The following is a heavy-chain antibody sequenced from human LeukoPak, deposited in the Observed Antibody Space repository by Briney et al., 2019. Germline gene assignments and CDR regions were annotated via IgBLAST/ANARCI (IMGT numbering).Heavy chain of an antibody. CDR3: AKDSLRERIVGSTTRGVNDY. Sequence: PGGSLRLSCAASGFIFSSYGMHWVRQAPGKGLEWVAVIRYDGRNKYYADSVKGRFTISRYNSKNTLYLQMNSLRGEETAVYYCAKDSLRERIVGSTTRGVNDYWGQGTLVTVSS. CDR2: IRYDGRNK. CDR1: GFIFSSYG. D-gene: IGHD1-26*01. V-gene: IGHV3-30*02. J-gene: IGHJ4*02.